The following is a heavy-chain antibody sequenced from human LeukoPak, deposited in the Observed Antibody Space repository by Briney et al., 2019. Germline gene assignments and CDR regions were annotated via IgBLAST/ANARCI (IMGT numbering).Heavy chain of an antibody. J-gene: IGHJ3*02. CDR1: RFTFSSYS. Sequence: GGSLILSCAASRFTFSSYSMNWVRQAPGKGLEWVSSISSSGSYIYYADSVKGRFTISRDNAKNSLYLQMNSLRAEDTAVYYCTRVYSGSYYLGAFDIWGQGTMVTVSS. CDR3: TRVYSGSYYLGAFDI. V-gene: IGHV3-21*01. D-gene: IGHD1-26*01. CDR2: ISSSGSYI.